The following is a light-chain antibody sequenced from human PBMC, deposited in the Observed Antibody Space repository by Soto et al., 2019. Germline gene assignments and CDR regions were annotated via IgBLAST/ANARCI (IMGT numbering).Light chain of an antibody. CDR2: DAS. CDR1: QSVRSN. CDR3: QQRDNWPWT. Sequence: ETVLTQSPATLALSPGERATLSCRASQSVRSNLAWYQHKPGQAPRLLIYDASNRATGIPGRFSGSGSGTDFTLTISNLEPEDFAVYYCQQRDNWPWTFGQGAMVEI. V-gene: IGKV3-11*01. J-gene: IGKJ1*01.